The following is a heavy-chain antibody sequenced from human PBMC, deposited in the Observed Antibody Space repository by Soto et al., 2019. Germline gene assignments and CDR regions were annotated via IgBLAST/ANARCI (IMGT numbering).Heavy chain of an antibody. CDR3: ARYKSYAIDY. Sequence: LSLTCTVSGTSISSYYWSWIRQPPGKGLEWIANIHYSGTTNYNPSLASRVTLSVDTSKNQFSLKMTSVTAADRAMYFCARYKSYAIDYWGRGTLVTVSS. J-gene: IGHJ4*02. CDR1: GTSISSYY. V-gene: IGHV4-59*01. D-gene: IGHD2-8*01. CDR2: IHYSGTT.